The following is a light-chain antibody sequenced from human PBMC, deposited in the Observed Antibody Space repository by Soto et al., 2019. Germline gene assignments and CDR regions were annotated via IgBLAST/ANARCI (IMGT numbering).Light chain of an antibody. CDR2: GAS. J-gene: IGKJ5*01. CDR1: QSIRISY. V-gene: IGKV3-20*01. CDR3: QQFGSSPPSVT. Sequence: EIVLTQSPGTLSLSPGERATLSCRASQSIRISYLAWYQQKAGLAPRLLIYGASIRATGIPDRFSGSGSGTDFTLTISRLEPEDFAIFYCQQFGSSPPSVTFGQGTRLDIK.